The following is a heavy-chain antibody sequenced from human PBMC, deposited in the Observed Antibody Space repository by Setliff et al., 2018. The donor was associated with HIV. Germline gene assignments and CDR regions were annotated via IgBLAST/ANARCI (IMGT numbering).Heavy chain of an antibody. Sequence: ETLSLTCSVSGYSLSSASYWGRIRQSPEKGLEWIGSISLSGSTYYNPSLQSRVTISIDMSKNHFSLNLKSVTAADTAIYYCARGLTAPAAAGSWGQGMLVTVS. D-gene: IGHD6-13*01. J-gene: IGHJ5*02. CDR2: ISLSGST. V-gene: IGHV4-38-2*02. CDR3: ARGLTAPAAAGS. CDR1: GYSLSSASY.